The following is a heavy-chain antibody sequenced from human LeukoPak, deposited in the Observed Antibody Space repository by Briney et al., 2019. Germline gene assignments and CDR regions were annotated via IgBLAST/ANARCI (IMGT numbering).Heavy chain of an antibody. J-gene: IGHJ4*02. Sequence: GGSLRLSCAASGFTFSSYSMTWVRQAPGKGLEWVSSISSSSSYVYYADSVKGRFTISRDNAKNSLYLQMNSLRAEDTAMYYCARLGMPYDYWGQGTLVTVSS. CDR3: ARLGMPYDY. CDR2: ISSSSSYV. D-gene: IGHD2-2*01. V-gene: IGHV3-21*01. CDR1: GFTFSSYS.